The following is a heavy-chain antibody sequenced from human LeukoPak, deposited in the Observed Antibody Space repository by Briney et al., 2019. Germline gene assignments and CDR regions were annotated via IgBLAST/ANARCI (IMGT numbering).Heavy chain of an antibody. V-gene: IGHV3-30-3*01. CDR3: ARDLISYYYGSGSYYKGRRSFDY. CDR2: ISYDGSNK. D-gene: IGHD3-10*01. CDR1: GFTFSSYA. Sequence: GGSLRLSCAASGFTFSSYAMHWVRQAPGKGLEWVAVISYDGSNKYYADSVKGRFTISRDNSKNTLYLQMNSLRAEDTAVYYCARDLISYYYGSGSYYKGRRSFDYWGQGTLVTVSS. J-gene: IGHJ4*02.